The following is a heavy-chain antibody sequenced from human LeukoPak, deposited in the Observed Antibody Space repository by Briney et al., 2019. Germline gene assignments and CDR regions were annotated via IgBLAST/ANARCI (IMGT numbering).Heavy chain of an antibody. Sequence: SVKVSCKASGGTFSSYAISWVRRAPGQGLEWMGGIIPIFGTANYAQKFQGRVTITADESTSTAYMELSSLRSEDTAVYYCASPPGGYDSSGYPWGQGTLVTVSS. D-gene: IGHD3-22*01. CDR3: ASPPGGYDSSGYP. V-gene: IGHV1-69*13. CDR2: IIPIFGTA. CDR1: GGTFSSYA. J-gene: IGHJ5*02.